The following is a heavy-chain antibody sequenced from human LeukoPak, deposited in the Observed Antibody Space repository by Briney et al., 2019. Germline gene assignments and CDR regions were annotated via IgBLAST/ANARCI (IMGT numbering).Heavy chain of an antibody. CDR3: ATDRRSRRYSYGYYYYMDV. D-gene: IGHD5-18*01. Sequence: SETLSLTCAVYGGCFSVYCWSWSRQPPGKGLEWIGEINHSGSTNYNPSLKSRVTISVDTSKNQFSLKLSSVTAGDTAVYYCATDRRSRRYSYGYYYYMDVWGKGTTVTVSS. CDR1: GGCFSVYC. V-gene: IGHV4-34*01. CDR2: INHSGST. J-gene: IGHJ6*03.